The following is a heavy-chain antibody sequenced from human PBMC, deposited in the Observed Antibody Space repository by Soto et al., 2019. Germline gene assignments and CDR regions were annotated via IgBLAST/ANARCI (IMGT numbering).Heavy chain of an antibody. V-gene: IGHV3-23*01. Sequence: EVQLLESGGGLVQPGGSLRLSCAASGFTFSSYAMSWVRQAPGKGLEWVSAISGSGGSTYYADSVKGRFTISRDNSKNTLYLQMNRLRAEDTAVYYCAKVESPSSSSLPDAYWGQGTLVTVSS. CDR1: GFTFSSYA. CDR3: AKVESPSSSSLPDAY. J-gene: IGHJ4*02. D-gene: IGHD6-13*01. CDR2: ISGSGGST.